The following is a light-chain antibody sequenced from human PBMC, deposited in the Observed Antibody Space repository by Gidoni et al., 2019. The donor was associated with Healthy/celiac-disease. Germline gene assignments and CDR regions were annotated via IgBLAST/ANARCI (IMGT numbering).Light chain of an antibody. Sequence: DRQMTQSPSSLSASVGDRVTITCRASQSSSSYLNWYQQKPGKAPKLLIYAASSLQSGVPSRFSGSGSGTDFTLTISSLQPEDFATYYCQQSYSTPQTFGQGTKLEIK. J-gene: IGKJ2*01. CDR1: QSSSSY. CDR3: QQSYSTPQT. CDR2: AAS. V-gene: IGKV1-39*01.